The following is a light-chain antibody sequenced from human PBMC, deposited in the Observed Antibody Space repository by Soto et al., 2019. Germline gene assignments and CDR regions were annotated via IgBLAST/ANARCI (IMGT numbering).Light chain of an antibody. CDR2: GAS. J-gene: IGKJ4*01. CDR1: QLISSW. V-gene: IGKV1-12*01. CDR3: QQASSFPLT. Sequence: IQMTQSPSSVSASVGDSVTSTCRASQLISSWLAWYQVKPGKAPKLLIYGASNRESGVPSRFSGSESGTLFTLTINSLQPEDFATYYCQQASSFPLTFGGGTTVEI.